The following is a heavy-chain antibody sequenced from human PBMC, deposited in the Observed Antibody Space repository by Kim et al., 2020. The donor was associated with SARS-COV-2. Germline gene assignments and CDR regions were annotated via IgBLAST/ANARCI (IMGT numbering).Heavy chain of an antibody. D-gene: IGHD3-22*01. V-gene: IGHV1-69*13. J-gene: IGHJ5*02. CDR2: IIPIFGTA. Sequence: SVKVSCKASGGTFSSYAISWVRQAPGQGLEWMGGIIPIFGTANYAQKFQGRVTITADESTSTAYMELSSLRSEDTAVYYCARDFDRAGNWFDPWGQGTLVTVSS. CDR1: GGTFSSYA. CDR3: ARDFDRAGNWFDP.